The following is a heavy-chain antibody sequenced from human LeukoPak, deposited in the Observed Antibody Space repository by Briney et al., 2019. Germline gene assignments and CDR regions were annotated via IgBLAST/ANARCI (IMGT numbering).Heavy chain of an antibody. D-gene: IGHD6-13*01. J-gene: IGHJ6*02. CDR3: ARVRADSSSWFHYYYYGMDV. V-gene: IGHV3-21*01. CDR2: ISSSSSYI. CDR1: GLTFSDYN. Sequence: GGSLRLSCAASGLTFSDYNMNWVRQAPGKGLEWVSSISSSSSYIYYADSVKGRFTISRDNAKNSLYLQMNSLRAEDTAVYYCARVRADSSSWFHYYYYGMDVWGQGTTVTVSS.